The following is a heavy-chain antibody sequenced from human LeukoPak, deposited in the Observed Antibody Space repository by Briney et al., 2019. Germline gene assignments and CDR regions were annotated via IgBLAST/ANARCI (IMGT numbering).Heavy chain of an antibody. CDR2: IYYSGST. V-gene: IGHV4-59*01. CDR3: ARDGKVIHTWYFDL. Sequence: PSETLSLTCTVSGGSISSYYWSWIRQPPGKGLEWIGYIYYSGSTNYNPSLKSRVTISVDTSKNQFSLKLSSVTAADTAVYYCARDGKVIHTWYFDLWGRGTLVTVSS. D-gene: IGHD3-22*01. CDR1: GGSISSYY. J-gene: IGHJ2*01.